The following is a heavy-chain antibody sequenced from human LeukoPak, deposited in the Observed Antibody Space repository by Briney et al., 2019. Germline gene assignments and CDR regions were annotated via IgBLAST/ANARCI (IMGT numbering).Heavy chain of an antibody. CDR1: GFGFSAYG. CDR2: IWYDGSSK. V-gene: IGHV3-33*01. CDR3: ARSQSSSLIDY. J-gene: IGHJ4*02. D-gene: IGHD6-13*01. Sequence: PGGSLRLSCAASGFGFSAYGVHWVRQAPGKGLEWVAVIWYDGSSKDYADSVKGRFTLSRDNPKNTLYLQMNSLTVEDTAVYYCARSQSSSLIDYWGQGTLVTVSS.